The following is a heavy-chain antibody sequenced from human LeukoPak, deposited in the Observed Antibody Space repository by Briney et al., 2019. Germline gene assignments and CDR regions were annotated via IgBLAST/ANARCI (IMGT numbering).Heavy chain of an antibody. D-gene: IGHD3-22*01. V-gene: IGHV4-59*01. Sequence: SETLSLTCTVSGGSISSYYWSWIRQPPGKGLEWIGYNYYSGSTNYNPSLKSRVTISVDTSKNQFSLKLSSVTAADTAVYYCASGDYDSSGYFVDYWGQGTLVTVSS. CDR3: ASGDYDSSGYFVDY. CDR2: NYYSGST. CDR1: GGSISSYY. J-gene: IGHJ4*02.